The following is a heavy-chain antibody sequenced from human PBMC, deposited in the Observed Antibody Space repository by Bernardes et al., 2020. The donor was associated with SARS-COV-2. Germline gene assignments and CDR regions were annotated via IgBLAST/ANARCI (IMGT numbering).Heavy chain of an antibody. D-gene: IGHD2-2*01. CDR2: ISRSGTTI. Sequence: GGSLRLSCVGSGFTISTYSMTWVRQAPGKGLEWVSFISRSGTTIFDADAARGRFTISRDTAKNALYLQMNSLRGEDTAMYYCARVNWGGYCSTTSCPLDHWGQGTLVTVSS. J-gene: IGHJ4*02. CDR1: GFTISTYS. CDR3: ARVNWGGYCSTTSCPLDH. V-gene: IGHV3-48*04.